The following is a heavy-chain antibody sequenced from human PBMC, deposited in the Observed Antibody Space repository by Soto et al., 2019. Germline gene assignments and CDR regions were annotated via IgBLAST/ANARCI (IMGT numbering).Heavy chain of an antibody. CDR2: ISYVGSTI. CDR3: AREMATITEIDY. D-gene: IGHD5-12*01. V-gene: IGHV3-48*02. Sequence: EVQLVESGGGLVQPGGSLRLSCVASGFTFSTYSMNWVRQAPGKWLEWVSYISYVGSTIYYADFVKGRFTISRDDATNSLDLLMHSLRDEDTAVYYCAREMATITEIDYWGQGTLVTVSS. CDR1: GFTFSTYS. J-gene: IGHJ4*02.